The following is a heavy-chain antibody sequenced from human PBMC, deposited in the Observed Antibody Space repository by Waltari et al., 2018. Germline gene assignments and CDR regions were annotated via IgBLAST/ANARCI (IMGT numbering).Heavy chain of an antibody. CDR1: GFTFSSYA. V-gene: IGHV3-23*01. CDR2: IRGSGGST. D-gene: IGHD2-15*01. J-gene: IGHJ5*02. Sequence: EVQLLESGGGLVQPGGSLRLSCAASGFTFSSYAMSWVRQAPGQGLECVSAIRGSGGSTYYAGSVKGRFTISRDNSKNTLYLQMNSLRAEDTAVYYCAKDGKFPGDRYCSGGSCYNWFDPWGQGTLVTVSS. CDR3: AKDGKFPGDRYCSGGSCYNWFDP.